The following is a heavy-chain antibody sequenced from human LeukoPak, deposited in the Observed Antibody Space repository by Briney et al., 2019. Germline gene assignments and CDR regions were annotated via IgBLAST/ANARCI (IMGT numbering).Heavy chain of an antibody. Sequence: SETLSLTCTVSGGSITYYWGWIRQPPGKELEWIGYIYYSGSTSYNPSLKSRVTISVDTSKNQFSLKLTSVTAADTAVYYCARHGEYGDFFDYWGQGTLVTVSS. J-gene: IGHJ4*02. CDR2: IYYSGST. CDR3: ARHGEYGDFFDY. V-gene: IGHV4-59*08. D-gene: IGHD3-10*01. CDR1: GGSITYY.